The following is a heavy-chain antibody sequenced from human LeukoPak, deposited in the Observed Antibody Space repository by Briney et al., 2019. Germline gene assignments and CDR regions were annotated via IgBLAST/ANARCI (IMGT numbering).Heavy chain of an antibody. V-gene: IGHV1-69*01. Sequence: SVKVSCKASGGTFSSYAISWVRQAPGQGLEWMGGIIPIFGTANYAQKFQGRVTITADESTSTAYMELSSLRSEDTAVYYCARGGYSSSWSKKKKKNYYYYYGMDVWGQGTTVTVSS. CDR1: GGTFSSYA. J-gene: IGHJ6*02. CDR3: ARGGYSSSWSKKKKKNYYYYYGMDV. D-gene: IGHD6-13*01. CDR2: IIPIFGTA.